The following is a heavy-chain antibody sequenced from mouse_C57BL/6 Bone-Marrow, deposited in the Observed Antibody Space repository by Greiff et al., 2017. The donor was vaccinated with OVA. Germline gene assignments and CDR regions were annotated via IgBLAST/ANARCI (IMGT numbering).Heavy chain of an antibody. D-gene: IGHD2-3*01. CDR2: IDPSDSYT. CDR1: GYTFTSYW. CDR3: ARDDDAYYFDY. J-gene: IGHJ2*01. V-gene: IGHV1-69*01. Sequence: VQLQQPGAELVLPGASVKLSCKASGYTFTSYWMHWVKQRPGQGLEWIGEIDPSDSYTNYNQKFKGKSTLTVDKSSSTAYMQLSSLTSEDSAVYYCARDDDAYYFDYWGQGTTLTVSS.